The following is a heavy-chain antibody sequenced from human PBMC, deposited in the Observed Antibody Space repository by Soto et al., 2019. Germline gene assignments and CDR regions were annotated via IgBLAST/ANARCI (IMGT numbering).Heavy chain of an antibody. CDR1: GFTFSSYA. D-gene: IGHD6-19*01. J-gene: IGHJ4*02. CDR2: ISYDGSNK. CDR3: ASCTAVAGFDY. V-gene: IGHV3-30-3*01. Sequence: GGSLRLSCAASGFTFSSYAMHWVRQAPGKGLEWVAVISYDGSNKYYADSVKGRFTISRDNSKNTLYLQMNSLRAEDTAVYYCASCTAVAGFDYWGQGTLVTVSS.